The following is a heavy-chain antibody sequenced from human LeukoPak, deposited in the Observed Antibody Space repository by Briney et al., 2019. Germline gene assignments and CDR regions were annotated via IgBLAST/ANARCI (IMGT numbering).Heavy chain of an antibody. J-gene: IGHJ4*02. CDR2: IRSDGSNK. CDR1: GFTFSSYG. Sequence: GGSLRLSCAASGFTFSSYGMHWVRRAPGKGLEWVAFIRSDGSNKYYADSVKGRFPISRDNSKNTLSLQMNSLRADDTAVYSGAKCEKHSWSGYSIPDFDYWGQGTLVTVSS. V-gene: IGHV3-30*02. D-gene: IGHD3-3*02. CDR3: AKCEKHSWSGYSIPDFDY.